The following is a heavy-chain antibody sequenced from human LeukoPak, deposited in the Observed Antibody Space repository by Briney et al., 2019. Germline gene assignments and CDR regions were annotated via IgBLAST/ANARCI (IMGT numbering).Heavy chain of an antibody. V-gene: IGHV3-23*01. CDR1: GFTFSSYA. J-gene: IGHJ4*02. D-gene: IGHD5-18*01. CDR3: ARQQQQLWYD. CDR2: ISENGGTT. Sequence: GGSLRLSCAASGFTFSSYALSWVRQAPGKGLEWVSGISENGGTTFYADSVKGRFTITRDNSKNTLYVQMNSLRAEDTAVYFCARQQQQLWYDWGQGTLVTVSS.